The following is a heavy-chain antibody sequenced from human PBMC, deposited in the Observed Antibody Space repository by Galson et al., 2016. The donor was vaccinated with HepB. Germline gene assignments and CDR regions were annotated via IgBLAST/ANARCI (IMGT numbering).Heavy chain of an antibody. D-gene: IGHD3-22*01. CDR1: GFPFRNYD. CDR2: ISGSGAST. CDR3: ARHFSGSY. Sequence: SLRLSCAASGFPFRNYDMSWVRQAPGRGLEWVSGISGSGASTTYADSVKGRFTISRDNSKNALHLQMNSLRAEDTAMYFCARHFSGSYLGQGTLVTVSS. V-gene: IGHV3-23*01. J-gene: IGHJ4*02.